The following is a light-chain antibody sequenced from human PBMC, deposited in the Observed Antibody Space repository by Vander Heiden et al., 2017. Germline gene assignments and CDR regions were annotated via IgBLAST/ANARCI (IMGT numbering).Light chain of an antibody. CDR2: WAS. CDR1: QNVLYSSNNKNY. CDR3: QQYYSTPLT. V-gene: IGKV4-1*01. J-gene: IGKJ4*01. Sequence: DIVMTQSPDSLAVSLGERATLNCQSSQNVLYSSNNKNYLAWYQQKPGQPPKLLIYWASTRESGVPDRFSGSGSGTDFTLTISSLQAEDVAVYYCQQYYSTPLTFGGGTKVEIK.